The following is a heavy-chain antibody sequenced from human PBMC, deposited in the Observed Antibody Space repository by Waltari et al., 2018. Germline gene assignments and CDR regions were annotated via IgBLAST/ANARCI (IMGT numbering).Heavy chain of an antibody. V-gene: IGHV4-34*01. CDR2: INPNSGDT. CDR1: GGSFHGYH. CDR3: ARCRVRGWFDP. D-gene: IGHD3-16*01. J-gene: IGHJ5*02. Sequence: QVQLQQWGAGLLKPSETLSLTCAVYGGSFHGYHWGWVRQAPGKGLEWVGEINPNSGDTNFNPSLKSRVSMSVDTSNLQFYMKLSSVTAADTAVYYCARCRVRGWFDPWGQGTLVTVSS.